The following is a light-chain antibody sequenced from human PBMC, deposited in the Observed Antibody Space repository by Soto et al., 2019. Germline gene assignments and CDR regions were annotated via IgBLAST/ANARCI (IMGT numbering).Light chain of an antibody. Sequence: EIVLTQSPGTLSLSPGERATLSCRASQSVSSSYLAWYQQKPRQAPRLLIYGAYSSASGITDMFSGSGSGTDFPLHISRLEPEDFAVYYCQQYGSSPPMHPFGQGPKLEIK. CDR3: QQYGSSPPMHP. CDR2: GAY. CDR1: QSVSSSY. V-gene: IGKV3-20*01. J-gene: IGKJ2*01.